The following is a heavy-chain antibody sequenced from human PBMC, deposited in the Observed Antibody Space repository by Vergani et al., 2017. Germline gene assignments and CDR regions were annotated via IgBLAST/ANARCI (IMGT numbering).Heavy chain of an antibody. CDR2: VIPHLEIT. CDR1: GGTFGSHT. D-gene: IGHD2-15*01. J-gene: IGHJ4*02. V-gene: IGHV1-69*04. Sequence: QVHLEQSGAEAKKPGSSVTVSCRASGGTFGSHTISWVRQAPGQGLEWVGRVIPHLEITTLAQHLQGRVIITADKSTDTAYMELSSLKSEDTAVFYCARATCSGGSCYRGFEYWGQGSLITVSS. CDR3: ARATCSGGSCYRGFEY.